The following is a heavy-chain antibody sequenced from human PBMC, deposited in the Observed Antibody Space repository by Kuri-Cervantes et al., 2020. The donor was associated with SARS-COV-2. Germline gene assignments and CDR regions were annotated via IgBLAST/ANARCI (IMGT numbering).Heavy chain of an antibody. CDR3: ARGQWLVGLDYYYYGMDV. J-gene: IGHJ6*02. CDR1: GYSFTSYW. Sequence: GESLKISCKGSGYSFTSYWIGWVRQMPGKGLEWMGVIYPGDSDTRYSPSFQGQVTISADKSISTAYLQWSSLKASDTAMYYCARGQWLVGLDYYYYGMDVWGQGTTVTVSS. V-gene: IGHV5-51*01. CDR2: IYPGDSDT. D-gene: IGHD6-19*01.